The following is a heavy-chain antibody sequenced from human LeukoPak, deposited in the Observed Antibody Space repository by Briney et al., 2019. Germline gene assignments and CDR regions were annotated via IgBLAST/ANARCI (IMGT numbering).Heavy chain of an antibody. CDR1: GFNVSSNW. V-gene: IGHV3-74*01. D-gene: IGHD3-3*01. CDR3: AKDHYWSIDY. CDR2: IKGDGIST. Sequence: GGALRPSCAASGFNVSSNWMHWGRHAAGQGLGWVSRIKGDGISTNYADSVKGRFTISRDIAKHTLYLQMNSLRAEDTGVYYCAKDHYWSIDYWGRGTLVTVSS. J-gene: IGHJ4*02.